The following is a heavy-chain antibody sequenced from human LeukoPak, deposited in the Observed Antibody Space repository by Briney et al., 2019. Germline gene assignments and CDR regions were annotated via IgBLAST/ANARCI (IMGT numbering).Heavy chain of an antibody. CDR1: GGTFSSYA. D-gene: IGHD5-18*01. CDR2: IITIFGTA. V-gene: IGHV1-69*05. Sequence: SVKVSCKASGGTFSSYAISWVRQAPGQGLEWMGGIITIFGTANYTQKFQGRVTITTDESTSTAYMELSSLRSEDTAVYYCARQRGYSYGYGGYNWFDPWGQGTLVTVSS. J-gene: IGHJ5*02. CDR3: ARQRGYSYGYGGYNWFDP.